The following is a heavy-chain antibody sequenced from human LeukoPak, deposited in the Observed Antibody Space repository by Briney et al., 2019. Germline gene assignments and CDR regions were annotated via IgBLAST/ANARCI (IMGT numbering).Heavy chain of an antibody. V-gene: IGHV3-43D*03. CDR3: AKEASSSPGGFDP. CDR1: GFTFDDYA. J-gene: IGHJ5*02. Sequence: GGSLRLSCAASGFTFDDYAMHWVRQAPGKGLEWVSGISWNSGTTYYADSVKGRFTISRDNSKNSLYLQMNSLRAEDTALYYCAKEASSSPGGFDPWGQGTLVTVSS. CDR2: ISWNSGTT.